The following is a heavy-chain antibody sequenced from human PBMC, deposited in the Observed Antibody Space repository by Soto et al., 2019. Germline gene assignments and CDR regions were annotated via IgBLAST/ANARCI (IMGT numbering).Heavy chain of an antibody. Sequence: QVPLVQSGAEVKKPGASMKVSCKASGYAFTSYDLNWVRQATGQGLEWMGWMNPNSGNTGYAQRFQGRITMTRDTSTSTAYMELSSLGVEGTAVYYCARNKIFCRGGGTSCYLPYQYMDGWGTGTRVTVSS. J-gene: IGHJ6*03. D-gene: IGHD2-15*01. V-gene: IGHV1-8*01. CDR3: ARNKIFCRGGGTSCYLPYQYMDG. CDR1: GYAFTSYD. CDR2: MNPNSGNT.